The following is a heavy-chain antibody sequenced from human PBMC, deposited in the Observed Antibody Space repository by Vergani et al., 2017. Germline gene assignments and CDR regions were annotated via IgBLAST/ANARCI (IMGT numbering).Heavy chain of an antibody. CDR3: ESDTHSGQRADR. D-gene: IGHD6-19*01. V-gene: IGHV4-59*11. CDR1: FDSIRNLY. CDR2: IHYSENT. J-gene: IGHJ5*02. Sequence: QVQLQESGPGLVKSSETLSLTCSVSFDSIRNLYCNWIRQPPGKGLEWIGSIHYSENTNYNPSLKTRVTISVDTSKNQFSLTLTSGTAADTAVYYCESDTHSGQRADRWGQGILVTVTS.